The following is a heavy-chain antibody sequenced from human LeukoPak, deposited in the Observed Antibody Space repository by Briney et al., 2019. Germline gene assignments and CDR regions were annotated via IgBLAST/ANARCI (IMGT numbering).Heavy chain of an antibody. CDR1: GCSISGSSYY. CDR3: ARVRARGITMVRSAFDI. V-gene: IGHV4-39*07. CDR2: IYYSGST. J-gene: IGHJ3*02. D-gene: IGHD3-10*01. Sequence: SETLSLTCTVSGCSISGSSYYWGWIRQPPGKGLEWIGSIYYSGSTYYNPSLKSRVTISVDTSKNQFSLKLSSVTAADTAVYYCARVRARGITMVRSAFDIWGQGTMVTVSS.